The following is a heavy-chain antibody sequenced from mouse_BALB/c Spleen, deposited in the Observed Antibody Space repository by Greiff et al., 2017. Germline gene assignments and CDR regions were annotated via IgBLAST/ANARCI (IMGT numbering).Heavy chain of an antibody. CDR1: GYTFTDYE. CDR2: IDPETGGT. CDR3: TRCGYDMKAGFAY. V-gene: IGHV1-15*01. J-gene: IGHJ3*01. D-gene: IGHD2-2*01. Sequence: QVQLQQSGAELVRPGASVTLSCKASGYTFTDYEMHWVKQTPVHGLEWIGAIDPETGGTAYNQKFKGKATLTADKSSSTAYMELRSVASEDSAVYYCTRCGYDMKAGFAYWGQGTLVTVSA.